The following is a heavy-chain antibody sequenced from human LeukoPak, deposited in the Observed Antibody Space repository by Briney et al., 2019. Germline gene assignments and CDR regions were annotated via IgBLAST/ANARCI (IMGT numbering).Heavy chain of an antibody. CDR2: IDPSDSYT. Sequence: GESLKISCKGSGYSFTSYWITWVRQMPGKGLEWMGRIDPSDSYTNYSPSFQGHVTISADKSISTAYLQWSSLKASDTAMYYCARVTIAAAGQFDYWGQGTLVTVSS. J-gene: IGHJ4*02. CDR1: GYSFTSYW. CDR3: ARVTIAAAGQFDY. D-gene: IGHD6-13*01. V-gene: IGHV5-10-1*01.